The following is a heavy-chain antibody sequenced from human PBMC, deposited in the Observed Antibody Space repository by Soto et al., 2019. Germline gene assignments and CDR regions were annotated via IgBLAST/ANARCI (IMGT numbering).Heavy chain of an antibody. D-gene: IGHD3-10*01. V-gene: IGHV1-46*01. J-gene: IGHJ4*02. CDR2: INPSGGST. CDR1: GYTFSSNY. Sequence: ASVKVSCKASGYTFSSNYIHWVRQAPGQGLEWMGVINPSGGSTTYAQKFQGRVTMTRDTSTSTVYMELSSLRSEDTAVYYCARVPMVRRIYFDYWGQGTLVTVSS. CDR3: ARVPMVRRIYFDY.